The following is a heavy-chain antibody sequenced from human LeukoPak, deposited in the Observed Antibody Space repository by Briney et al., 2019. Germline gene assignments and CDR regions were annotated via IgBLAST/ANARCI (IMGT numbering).Heavy chain of an antibody. Sequence: SSETLSLTCTVSGGSISSGNYYWTWIRQPAGKGLEWIGRIYTSGSTNYNPSLKSRVTMSVDTSKNQFSLKLSSVTAADTAVYYCARAGDGDYESYFDYWGQGTLVTVSS. CDR1: GGSISSGNYY. D-gene: IGHD4-17*01. CDR2: IYTSGST. J-gene: IGHJ4*02. CDR3: ARAGDGDYESYFDY. V-gene: IGHV4-61*02.